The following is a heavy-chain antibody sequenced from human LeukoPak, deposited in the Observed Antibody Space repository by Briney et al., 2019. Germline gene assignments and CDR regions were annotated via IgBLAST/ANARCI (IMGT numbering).Heavy chain of an antibody. J-gene: IGHJ4*02. D-gene: IGHD5-18*01. CDR3: AKESLRGHSYGFDN. CDR1: GFTFGSYG. V-gene: IGHV3-23*01. Sequence: PGGSLRLSCAASGFTFGSYGMSWVRQAPGKGLEWVSAISGSGGSTYYADSVKGRFTISRDNSKNTLYLQMNSLRAGDTALYYCAKESLRGHSYGFDNWGQGTLVTVSS. CDR2: ISGSGGST.